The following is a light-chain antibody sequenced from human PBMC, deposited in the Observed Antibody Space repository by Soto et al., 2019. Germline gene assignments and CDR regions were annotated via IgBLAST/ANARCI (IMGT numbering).Light chain of an antibody. CDR1: QSVSSY. J-gene: IGKJ2*01. CDR2: DAS. Sequence: EIVLTQSPATLSLSPGERATLSCRASQSVSSYLAWYQQKPGQDPRLLIYDASNRATGIPAMFSGSRSGTGLTLTISSLEPQDFAVDYCQQRSNWPPYTFGQGTKLEIK. CDR3: QQRSNWPPYT. V-gene: IGKV3-11*01.